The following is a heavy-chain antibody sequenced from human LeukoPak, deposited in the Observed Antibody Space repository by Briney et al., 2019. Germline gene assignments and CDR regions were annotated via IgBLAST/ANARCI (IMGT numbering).Heavy chain of an antibody. J-gene: IGHJ4*02. D-gene: IGHD3-22*01. CDR1: GFTFSSYG. V-gene: IGHV3-48*04. CDR2: ISSSSSTI. CDR3: ARGGGRGDYNERYYFDY. Sequence: GGSLRLSCAASGFTFSSYGMHWVRQAPGKGLEWVSYISSSSSTIYYADSVKGRFTISRDNAKNSLHLQMNSLRAEDTAVYYCARGGGRGDYNERYYFDYWGQGTLVTVSS.